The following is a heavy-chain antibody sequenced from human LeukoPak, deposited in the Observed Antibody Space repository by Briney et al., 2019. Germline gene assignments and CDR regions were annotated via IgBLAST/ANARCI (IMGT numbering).Heavy chain of an antibody. V-gene: IGHV3-23*01. CDR3: ANGITMTSWGAFDI. Sequence: GGSLRLSCAASGFTFSSYAMSWVREARGKGLEWVSAISGSGGSTYYADSVKDRFTISRDNSKNTLYLQMNSLRAEDTAVYYCANGITMTSWGAFDIWGQGTMVTVSS. CDR1: GFTFSSYA. CDR2: ISGSGGST. D-gene: IGHD3-22*01. J-gene: IGHJ3*02.